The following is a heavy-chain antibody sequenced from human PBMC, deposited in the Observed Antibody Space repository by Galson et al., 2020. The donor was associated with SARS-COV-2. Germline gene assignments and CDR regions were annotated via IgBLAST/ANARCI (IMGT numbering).Heavy chain of an antibody. CDR3: AVDVGFGEVYGLDA. Sequence: ASVKVSCTASGYTFTGYYMHWVRQAPGQGLEWMGWINPDSGGATYAQTFQGRVTLTRDTSISTVYMELSSLRADDTAVYYCAVDVGFGEVYGLDAWGQGTAVTVSS. CDR1: GYTFTGYY. V-gene: IGHV1-2*02. D-gene: IGHD3-10*01. CDR2: INPDSGGA. J-gene: IGHJ6*02.